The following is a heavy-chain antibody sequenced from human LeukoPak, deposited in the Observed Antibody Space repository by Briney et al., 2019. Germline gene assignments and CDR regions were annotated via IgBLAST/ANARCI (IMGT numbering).Heavy chain of an antibody. CDR1: GYTFTSYG. Sequence: ASVKVSCKASGYTFTSYGISWVRQAPGQGLEWMGWISAYNGNTNYAQKLQGRVTMTTDTSTSTAYMELSSLRSEDTAVYYCAIAAAGTGETTFDYWGQGTLVTVSS. V-gene: IGHV1-18*01. J-gene: IGHJ4*02. CDR3: AIAAAGTGETTFDY. CDR2: ISAYNGNT. D-gene: IGHD6-13*01.